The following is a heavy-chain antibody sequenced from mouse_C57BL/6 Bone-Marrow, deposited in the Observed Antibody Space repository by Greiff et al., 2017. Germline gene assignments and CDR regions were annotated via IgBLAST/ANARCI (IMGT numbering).Heavy chain of an antibody. CDR2: IYPGSGNT. V-gene: IGHV1-66*01. J-gene: IGHJ4*01. Sequence: VQLQQSGPELVKPGASVKISCKASGYSFTSYYIHWVKQRPGQGLEWIGWIYPGSGNTKYNEKFKGKATLTADTSSSTAYMQLSSLTSEDSAVYYCASNDARVYAMDYWGQGTSVTVSS. D-gene: IGHD2-12*01. CDR1: GYSFTSYY. CDR3: ASNDARVYAMDY.